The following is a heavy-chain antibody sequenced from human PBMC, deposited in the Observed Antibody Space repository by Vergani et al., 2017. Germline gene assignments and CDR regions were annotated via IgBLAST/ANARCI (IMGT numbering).Heavy chain of an antibody. CDR3: ARVNTGTNDQLYYYYYMDV. J-gene: IGHJ6*03. V-gene: IGHV4-34*01. Sequence: QVQLQQWGGGLLKPSETLSLTCVVNGGSFTSYHWTWIRQSPGEGLEWVGDIDHTGRPDYNPSLKSRLTMSVDKSLNQSSLTRNSFTATDTAIYFCARVNTGTNDQLYYYYYMDVWGQGTAVTVS. CDR2: IDHTGRP. D-gene: IGHD4-11*01. CDR1: GGSFTSYH.